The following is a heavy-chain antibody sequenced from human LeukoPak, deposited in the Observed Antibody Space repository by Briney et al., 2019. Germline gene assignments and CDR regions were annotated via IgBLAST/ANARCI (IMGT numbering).Heavy chain of an antibody. CDR2: IYTSGST. V-gene: IGHV4-4*07. J-gene: IGHJ4*02. D-gene: IGHD5-18*01. CDR1: GGSISGYY. CDR3: ARETAMVTRHFDY. Sequence: SETLSLTCTVSGGSISGYYWSWIRQPAGKGLEWIGRIYTSGSTYYNPSLKSRVTISVDTSKNQFSLKLSSVTAADTAVYYCARETAMVTRHFDYWGQGTLVTVSS.